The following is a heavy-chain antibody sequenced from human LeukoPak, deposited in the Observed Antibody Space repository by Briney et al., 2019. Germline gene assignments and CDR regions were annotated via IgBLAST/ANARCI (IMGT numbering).Heavy chain of an antibody. J-gene: IGHJ4*02. CDR3: ARGSDIVATITFADY. CDR1: GYTFTSYG. D-gene: IGHD5-12*01. V-gene: IGHV1-18*01. Sequence: VASVKVSCKASGYTFTSYGISWVRQAPGQGLEGVGWISAYNGNTNYAQKLQGRVTMPTDTYTSTAYMELRSLRSDDTAVYYCARGSDIVATITFADYWGQGTLVTVSS. CDR2: ISAYNGNT.